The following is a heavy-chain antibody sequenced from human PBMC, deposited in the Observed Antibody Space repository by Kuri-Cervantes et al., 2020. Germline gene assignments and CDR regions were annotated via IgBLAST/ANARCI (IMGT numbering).Heavy chain of an antibody. CDR2: IWYDGSNK. CDR3: ARGSYRHYYFDY. V-gene: IGHV3-33*08. CDR1: GFTFSDYY. D-gene: IGHD3-16*02. J-gene: IGHJ4*02. Sequence: GESLKISCAASGFTFSDYYMSWIRQAPGKGLEWVAVIWYDGSNKYYADSVKGRFTISRDNSKNTLYLQMNSLRAEDTAVYYCARGSYRHYYFDYWGQGTLVTVSS.